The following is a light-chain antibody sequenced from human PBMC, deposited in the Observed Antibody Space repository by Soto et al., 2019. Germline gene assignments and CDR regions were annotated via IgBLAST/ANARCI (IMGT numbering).Light chain of an antibody. CDR3: QQGGNWPRT. V-gene: IGKV3-11*01. CDR2: DAS. Sequence: EIVLTQSSATLSLSPGERATVSCWASQSVSSHLAWYQQKRGQAPRLLIYDASSRATGIPARFSGSGSGTDFTLTISSLEPEDFAVYYCQQGGNWPRTFGQGTRLEIK. J-gene: IGKJ5*01. CDR1: QSVSSH.